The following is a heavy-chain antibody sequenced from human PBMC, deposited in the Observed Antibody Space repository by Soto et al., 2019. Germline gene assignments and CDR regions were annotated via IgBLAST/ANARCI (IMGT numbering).Heavy chain of an antibody. CDR1: GFTVSNNY. V-gene: IGHV3-53*01. D-gene: IGHD3-10*01. CDR2: IYSGGYT. J-gene: IGHJ4*02. Sequence: EVQLVESGGGLIQPGGSLRLSCAVSGFTVSNNYMSWVRQAPGKGLEGVSVIYSGGYTAYGDSVKGRFTISRDNSKNTMDAQLNNGGADNTARFYGAARRGGGGYGGQGTLVTVSS. CDR3: AARRGGGGY.